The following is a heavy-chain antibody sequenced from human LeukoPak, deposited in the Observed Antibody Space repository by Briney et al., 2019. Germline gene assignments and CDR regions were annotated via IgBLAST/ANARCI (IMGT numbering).Heavy chain of an antibody. CDR1: GYTFTSYA. CDR2: INAGNGNT. J-gene: IGHJ5*02. V-gene: IGHV1-3*01. Sequence: ASVKVSCKASGYTFTSYAMHWVRQAPGQRLEWMGWINAGNGNTKYSQKFQGRVTITRDTSASTAYMELSSLRSEDTAVYYCARSDRVILGNIAVAGTGSWFDPWGQGTLVTVSS. CDR3: ARSDRVILGNIAVAGTGSWFDP. D-gene: IGHD6-19*01.